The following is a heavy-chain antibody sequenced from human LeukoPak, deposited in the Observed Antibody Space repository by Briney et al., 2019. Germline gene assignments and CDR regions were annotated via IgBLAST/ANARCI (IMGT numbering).Heavy chain of an antibody. CDR1: GYTFTGYY. CDR3: ARVESWEHSGSSQDAFDI. D-gene: IGHD1-26*01. V-gene: IGHV1-46*01. CDR2: INPSGGST. Sequence: GASVKVSCKASGYTFTGYYMHWVRQAPGQGLEWMGIINPSGGSTSYSQKFQGRVTMTRDMSTSTVYMELSSLRSDDTAVYYCARVESWEHSGSSQDAFDIWGQGTMVTVSS. J-gene: IGHJ3*02.